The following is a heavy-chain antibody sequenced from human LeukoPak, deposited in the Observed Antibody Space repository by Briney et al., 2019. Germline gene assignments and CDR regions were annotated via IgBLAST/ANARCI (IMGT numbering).Heavy chain of an antibody. Sequence: GGSLRLSCAASGFTFSDYSMNWVRQAPGKGLEWLSYISPDTRTKNYADSVKGRFTISRDNSKNTLYPQMNSLRAEDTAVYYCAKPGSSSWYVEYGMDVWGQGTTVTGSS. D-gene: IGHD6-13*01. CDR1: GFTFSDYS. V-gene: IGHV3-48*01. CDR3: AKPGSSSWYVEYGMDV. J-gene: IGHJ6*02. CDR2: ISPDTRTK.